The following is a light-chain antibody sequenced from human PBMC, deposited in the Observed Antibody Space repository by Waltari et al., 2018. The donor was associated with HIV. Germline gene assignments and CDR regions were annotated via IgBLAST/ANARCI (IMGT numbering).Light chain of an antibody. CDR3: QQTYGSPRT. Sequence: DIPMTQSPSSLSASIGDSVTITCRTSQNIGSYFTWFQQKSDKSPKRLIYAASILQSGVPSRFSGSGSGTEFTLTINNLQPEDFATYFWQQTYGSPRTFGQGTKLDI. CDR2: AAS. CDR1: QNIGSY. J-gene: IGKJ2*01. V-gene: IGKV1-39*01.